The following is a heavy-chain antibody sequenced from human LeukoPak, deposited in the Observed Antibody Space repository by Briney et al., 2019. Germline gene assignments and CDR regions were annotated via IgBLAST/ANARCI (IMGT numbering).Heavy chain of an antibody. J-gene: IGHJ6*03. CDR1: GYTFTSYG. CDR3: ARGATGYSGYDYYYYYYYMDV. V-gene: IGHV1-18*01. CDR2: ISAYNGNT. Sequence: ASVKVSCKASGYTFTSYGISWVRQAPGQGLEWMGWISAYNGNTNYAQKLQGRVTMTTDTSTSTAYMELRSLRSDDTAVYYCARGATGYSGYDYYYYYYYMDVWGKGTTVTISS. D-gene: IGHD5-12*01.